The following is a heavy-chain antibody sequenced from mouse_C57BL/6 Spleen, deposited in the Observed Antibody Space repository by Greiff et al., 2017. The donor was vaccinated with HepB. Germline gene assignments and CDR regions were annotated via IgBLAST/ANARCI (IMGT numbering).Heavy chain of an antibody. Sequence: EADGIAFSRYWMSWVRRAPGKGLEWIGEINPDSSTINYAPSLKDKFIISRDNAKNTLYLQMSKVRSEDTALYYCATELYYYGSSYLDYWGQGTTLTVSS. CDR3: ATELYYYGSSYLDY. V-gene: IGHV4-1*01. D-gene: IGHD1-1*01. CDR2: INPDSSTI. CDR1: GIAFSRYW. J-gene: IGHJ2*01.